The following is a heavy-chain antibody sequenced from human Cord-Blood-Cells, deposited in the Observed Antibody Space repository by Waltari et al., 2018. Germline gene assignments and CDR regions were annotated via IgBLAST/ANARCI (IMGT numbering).Heavy chain of an antibody. CDR1: GFTFSSYA. D-gene: IGHD6-13*01. Sequence: QVQLVESGGGVVQPGRSLRLSCAASGFTFSSYAMHWVRQAPGKGLGWVAVISDDGSNKYYADSVKGRFTISRDKYKNTLYLQMNSLRAEDTAVYYCARDSSSWYYWGQGTLVTVSS. CDR3: ARDSSSWYY. V-gene: IGHV3-30-3*01. CDR2: ISDDGSNK. J-gene: IGHJ4*02.